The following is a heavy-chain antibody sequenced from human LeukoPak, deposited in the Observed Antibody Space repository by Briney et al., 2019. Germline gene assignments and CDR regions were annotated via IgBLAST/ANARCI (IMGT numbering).Heavy chain of an antibody. V-gene: IGHV3-53*01. CDR3: AKDRLQRRYFDY. Sequence: QTGGSLRLSCAASGFTVSSNYMSWVRQAPGKGLEWVSVIYSGGSTYYADSVKGRFTISRDNSKNTLYLQMNSLRAEDTAVYYCAKDRLQRRYFDYWGQGTLVTVSS. CDR2: IYSGGST. D-gene: IGHD4-11*01. CDR1: GFTVSSNY. J-gene: IGHJ4*02.